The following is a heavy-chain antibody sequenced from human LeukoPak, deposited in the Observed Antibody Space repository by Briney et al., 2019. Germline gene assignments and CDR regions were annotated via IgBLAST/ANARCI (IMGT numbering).Heavy chain of an antibody. CDR2: LYVDGST. J-gene: IGHJ4*02. V-gene: IGHV3-53*01. Sequence: PGGSLRLSCAASGFTISNNYMSWVRQAPGKRLEWVSILYVDGSTYYADSVKGRFTISRDNSKNTLYLQMNSLTAEDTAVYYCASDGVSRFDYWGQGTLVAVSS. CDR1: GFTISNNY. CDR3: ASDGVSRFDY. D-gene: IGHD3-16*01.